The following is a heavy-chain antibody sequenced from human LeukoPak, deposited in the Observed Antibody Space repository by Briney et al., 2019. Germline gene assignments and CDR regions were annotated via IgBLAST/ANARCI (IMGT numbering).Heavy chain of an antibody. D-gene: IGHD6-13*01. J-gene: IGHJ5*02. CDR2: VYISGST. CDR1: GGSISSGSYY. V-gene: IGHV4-61*02. Sequence: SQTLSLTCTVSGGSISSGSYYWTWIRQPAGKGLEWIGRVYISGSTNYNPSLKSRVTISVDTSKNQFSLKLSSVTAADTAVYYCARARYSSSWYGYNWFDPWGQGTLVTVSS. CDR3: ARARYSSSWYGYNWFDP.